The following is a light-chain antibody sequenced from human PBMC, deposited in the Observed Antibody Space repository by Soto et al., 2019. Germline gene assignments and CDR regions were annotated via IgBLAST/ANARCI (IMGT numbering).Light chain of an antibody. V-gene: IGKV3-15*01. J-gene: IGKJ2*01. CDR3: KQYNNLYT. CDR1: QSVSSN. CDR2: ATS. Sequence: ETVMTQSPGTLSVSPGETATVSCRASQSVSSNVAWYQQKPGQAPRLLMYATSTRATGIPARFSGSGSGTEFTLTISSLEFEDFAVYYCKQYNNLYTFGQGTKVDIK.